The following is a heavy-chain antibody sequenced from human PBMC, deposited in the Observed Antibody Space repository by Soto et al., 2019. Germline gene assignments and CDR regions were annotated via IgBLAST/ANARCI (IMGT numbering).Heavy chain of an antibody. CDR1: GFTVSSNY. CDR2: IYSGGST. D-gene: IGHD3-10*01. J-gene: IGHJ6*02. CDR3: ARGAPGSYFIGIYGIDV. V-gene: IGHV3-66*01. Sequence: GGSLRLSCAASGFTVSSNYMSWVRQAPGKGLEWVSVIYSGGSTYYADSMKGRFTISRDNSKNTLYLQMNSLRAEDTAVDYCARGAPGSYFIGIYGIDVWGQGTTVTVSS.